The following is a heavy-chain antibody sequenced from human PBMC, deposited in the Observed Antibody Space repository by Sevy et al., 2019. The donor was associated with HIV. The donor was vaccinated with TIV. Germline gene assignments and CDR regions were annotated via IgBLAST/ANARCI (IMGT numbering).Heavy chain of an antibody. J-gene: IGHJ4*02. CDR1: GFTFSSYA. CDR2: ISGSGGST. CDR3: AKRATTKYYYDRSGYYLAHYFDY. D-gene: IGHD3-22*01. V-gene: IGHV3-23*01. Sequence: GGCLRLSCAASGFTFSSYAMSWVHQAPGKGLEWISAISGSGGSTYYADSVKGRFTISRDNSKNMRYLQMNGLRAEDTAVYYCAKRATTKYYYDRSGYYLAHYFDYWGQGTLVTVSS.